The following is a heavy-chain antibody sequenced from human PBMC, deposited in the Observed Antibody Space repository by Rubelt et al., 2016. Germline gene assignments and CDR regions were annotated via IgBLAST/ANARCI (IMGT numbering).Heavy chain of an antibody. CDR1: GGSISSSSYY. V-gene: IGHV4-61*05. CDR2: IYYSGST. Sequence: QLQLQESGPGLVKPSETLSLTCAVSGGSISSSSYYWDWIRQPPGKGLEWIGYIYYSGSTNYNPSLKSGGTISVETSNNQLSLKLGSVTAADTAVYYCARGCDGYFDWLFLWGQGTTVTVSS. D-gene: IGHD3-9*01. J-gene: IGHJ6*02. CDR3: ARGCDGYFDWLFL.